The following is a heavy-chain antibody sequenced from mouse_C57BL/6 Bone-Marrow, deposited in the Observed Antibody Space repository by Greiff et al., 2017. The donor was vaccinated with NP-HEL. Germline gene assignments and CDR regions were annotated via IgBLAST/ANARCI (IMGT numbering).Heavy chain of an antibody. Sequence: VQLQQSGAELVRPGTSVKLSCKASGYTFTSYWMHWVKQRPGQGLEWIGVIDPSDSYTNYNQKFKGKSTLTVDTSSSTAYMQLSSLTSEDSAVYYCARRRIYYDFFDYWGQGTTLTVSS. CDR2: IDPSDSYT. CDR3: ARRRIYYDFFDY. CDR1: GYTFTSYW. D-gene: IGHD2-4*01. V-gene: IGHV1-59*01. J-gene: IGHJ2*01.